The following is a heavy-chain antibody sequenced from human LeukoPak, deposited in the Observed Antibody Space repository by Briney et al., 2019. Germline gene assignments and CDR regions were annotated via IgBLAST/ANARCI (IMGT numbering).Heavy chain of an antibody. CDR1: GGSISGYC. Sequence: SETLSLTCTVSGGSISGYCWSWIRQPPGKGLEWIGFIYHNGNTNYNSSLRSRVTISVDTSNNQFSLKLTSVTAADTAVYYCARHHYDSSGYYHLDYWGQGTLVTVSS. CDR2: IYHNGNT. CDR3: ARHHYDSSGYYHLDY. V-gene: IGHV4-59*08. D-gene: IGHD3-22*01. J-gene: IGHJ4*02.